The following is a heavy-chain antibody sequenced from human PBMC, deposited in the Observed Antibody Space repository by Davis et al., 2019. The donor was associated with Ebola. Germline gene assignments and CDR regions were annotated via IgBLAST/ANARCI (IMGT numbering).Heavy chain of an antibody. CDR3: ARLRGIAVLESFDM. J-gene: IGHJ3*02. CDR2: IYPGDSDI. V-gene: IGHV5-51*01. D-gene: IGHD6-19*01. CDR1: GYTFTSYW. Sequence: KVSCKGSGYTFTSYWIGWVRQMPGKGLEWMGIIYPGDSDIRYSPSFQGQVTISADKSTGTAHLQWSSLKASDTAMYYCARLRGIAVLESFDMWGQGTMVTVSS.